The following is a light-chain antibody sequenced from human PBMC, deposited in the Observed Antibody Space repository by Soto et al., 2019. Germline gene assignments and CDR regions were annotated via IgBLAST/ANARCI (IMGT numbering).Light chain of an antibody. CDR1: QAISNY. CDR3: QQSHSTPPT. CDR2: EGS. J-gene: IGKJ2*01. Sequence: DIQMTQSPSSLSASVGDRVTITCRASQAISNYLNWYQQKPGKAPALLIYEGSQLETGVPSRFSGSGSGTDFTFAIDNLQHEDSATYYCQQSHSTPPTFGPGTKLEIK. V-gene: IGKV1-33*01.